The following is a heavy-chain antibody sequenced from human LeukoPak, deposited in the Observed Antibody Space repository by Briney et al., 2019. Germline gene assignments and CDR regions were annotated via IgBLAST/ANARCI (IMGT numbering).Heavy chain of an antibody. CDR2: IYSGGST. CDR1: GFTVSSNY. CDR3: AKGHSGWYRRVDY. V-gene: IGHV3-53*01. D-gene: IGHD6-19*01. Sequence: GGSLRLSCAASGFTVSSNYMSWVRQAPGKGLEWVSVIYSGGSTYYADSVKGRFTISRDNSKNTLYLQMNSLRAEDTAVYYCAKGHSGWYRRVDYWGQGTLVTVSS. J-gene: IGHJ4*02.